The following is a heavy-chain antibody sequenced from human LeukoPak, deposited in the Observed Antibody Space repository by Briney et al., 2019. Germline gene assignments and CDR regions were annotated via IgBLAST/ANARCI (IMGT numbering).Heavy chain of an antibody. CDR3: ATTPGAYYYYHMDV. Sequence: GSLRLSCAASGFTFSTYVMTWVRQAPGKGLERVSAILGSGGGTYYTDSVKGRFTISRDNSKNTLYLQMNSLRAEDTAVYYCATTPGAYYYYHMDVWGQGTTVTVSS. V-gene: IGHV3-23*01. CDR2: ILGSGGGT. J-gene: IGHJ6*02. D-gene: IGHD3-10*01. CDR1: GFTFSTYV.